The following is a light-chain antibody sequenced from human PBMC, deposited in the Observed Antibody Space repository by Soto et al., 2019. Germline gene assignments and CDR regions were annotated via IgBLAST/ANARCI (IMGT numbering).Light chain of an antibody. CDR1: QSVSSNY. J-gene: IGKJ1*01. V-gene: IGKV3-20*01. CDR3: HQYGTSPWT. Sequence: EIVLTQSPGTLSLSPGERATLSCRASQSVSSNYLAWSQQKPGQAPRLLIYGASSRATGIPDRFSGSGSGTDFTLTISRLVPEDFAVYYCHQYGTSPWTFGQGTKVEIK. CDR2: GAS.